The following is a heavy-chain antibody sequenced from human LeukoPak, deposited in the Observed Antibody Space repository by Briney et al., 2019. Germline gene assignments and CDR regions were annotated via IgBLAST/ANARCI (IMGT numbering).Heavy chain of an antibody. D-gene: IGHD6-13*01. J-gene: IGHJ4*02. V-gene: IGHV1-69*06. CDR2: IIPIFGTA. CDR1: GGTFSSYA. CDR3: ARTRSSSSSWYGQFDY. Sequence: ASVKVSCKASGGTFSSYAISWVRQAPGQGLEWMGGIIPIFGTANYAQKFQGRVTNTADKSTSTAYMELSSLRSEDTVVYYCARTRSSSSSWYGQFDYWGQGTLVTVSS.